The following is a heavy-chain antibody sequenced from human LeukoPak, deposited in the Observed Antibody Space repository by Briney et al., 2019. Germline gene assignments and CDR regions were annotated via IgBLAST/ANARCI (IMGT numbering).Heavy chain of an antibody. CDR3: ARDRATMVRGYYGMDV. V-gene: IGHV3-33*01. D-gene: IGHD3-10*01. Sequence: GGSLRLSCAASGFTFSSYGMHWVRQAPGKGLEWVAVIWYDGSNKYYADSVKGRFTISRDNSKNTLYLQMNRLRAEDTAVYYCARDRATMVRGYYGMDVWGQGTTVTVSS. J-gene: IGHJ6*02. CDR1: GFTFSSYG. CDR2: IWYDGSNK.